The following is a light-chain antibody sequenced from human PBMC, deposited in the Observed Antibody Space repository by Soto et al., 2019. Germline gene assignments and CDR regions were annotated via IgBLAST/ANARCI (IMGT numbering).Light chain of an antibody. J-gene: IGKJ1*01. Sequence: DIQLTQSPSSLSASVGDRVTISFRASQSISNSLNWYQKKPGKAPNLLIFRTSGVHSGVPSRFSGSGSGTDFILTISSLQREDLATYYCQQSYSSSWKCGQGNTGAIK. CDR3: QQSYSSSWK. CDR1: QSISNS. CDR2: RTS. V-gene: IGKV1-39*01.